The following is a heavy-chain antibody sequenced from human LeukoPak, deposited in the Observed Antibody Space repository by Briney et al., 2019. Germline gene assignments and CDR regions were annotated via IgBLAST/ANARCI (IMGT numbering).Heavy chain of an antibody. J-gene: IGHJ4*02. CDR3: AREGSTSCHFDY. D-gene: IGHD2-2*01. V-gene: IGHV3-30*04. CDR1: GFTFSSYA. CDR2: ISYDGSNK. Sequence: GRSLRLSCAASGFTFSSYAMHWVRQAPGKGLEWVAVISYDGSNKYYADSVKGRFTTSRDNSKNTLYLQMNSLRAEDTAVYYCAREGSTSCHFDYWGQGTLVTVSS.